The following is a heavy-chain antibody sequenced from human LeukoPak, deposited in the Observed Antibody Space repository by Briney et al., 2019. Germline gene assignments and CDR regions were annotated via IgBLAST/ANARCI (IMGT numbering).Heavy chain of an antibody. J-gene: IGHJ3*02. CDR2: IYYSGST. CDR3: ARDHPRSSWYRAFDI. CDR1: GGSISSGGYY. D-gene: IGHD6-13*01. Sequence: PSQTLSLTCTVSGGSISSGGYYWSWIRQHPGKGLEWIGYIYYSGSTYYNPSLKSRVTISVDTSKNQFSLKLSSVTAADTAVYYCARDHPRSSWYRAFDIWGQGTMVTISS. V-gene: IGHV4-31*03.